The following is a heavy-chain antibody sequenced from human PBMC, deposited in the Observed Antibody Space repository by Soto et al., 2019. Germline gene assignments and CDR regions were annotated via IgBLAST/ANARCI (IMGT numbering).Heavy chain of an antibody. CDR3: ATVYRYGDPEY. Sequence: EVQLLESGGDLVQPGGSLRLSCAASGFTFSTYALNWVRQAPGKGLEWVSGISTSGAGTYYADYMKGRFTISRDNSKNPLFLQMNSLRAEDSCLYYCATVYRYGDPEYWGQGTLVTVSS. D-gene: IGHD4-17*01. J-gene: IGHJ4*02. CDR2: ISTSGAGT. V-gene: IGHV3-23*01. CDR1: GFTFSTYA.